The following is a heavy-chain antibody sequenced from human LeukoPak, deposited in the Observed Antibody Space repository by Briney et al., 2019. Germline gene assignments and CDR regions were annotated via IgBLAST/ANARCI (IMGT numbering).Heavy chain of an antibody. D-gene: IGHD3-9*01. Sequence: EASVKVSCKASGYTFTSYAMNWVRQAPGQGLEWMGWINTNTGNPTYAQGFTGRFVFSLDTSVSTAYLQISSLKAEDTAIYYCARVGYFDWLLSPYFDYWGQGTLVTVSS. J-gene: IGHJ4*02. CDR1: GYTFTSYA. CDR3: ARVGYFDWLLSPYFDY. V-gene: IGHV7-4-1*02. CDR2: INTNTGNP.